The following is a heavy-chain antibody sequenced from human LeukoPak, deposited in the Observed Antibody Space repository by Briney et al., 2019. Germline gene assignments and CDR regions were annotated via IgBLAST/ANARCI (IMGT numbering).Heavy chain of an antibody. CDR3: AREQRMVRGVIALDY. CDR2: IYYSGST. D-gene: IGHD3-10*01. V-gene: IGHV4-31*03. J-gene: IGHJ4*02. CDR1: GGSISSGGYY. Sequence: SETLSPTCTVSGGSISSGGYYWRWLRQHPGTGLEWIGYIYYSGSTYYNPSLKSRVTISVDTSKNQFSLKLSSVTAADTAVYYCAREQRMVRGVIALDYWGQGTLVTVSS.